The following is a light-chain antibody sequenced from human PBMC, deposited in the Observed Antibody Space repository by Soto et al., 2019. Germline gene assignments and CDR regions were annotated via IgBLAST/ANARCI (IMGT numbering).Light chain of an antibody. CDR3: QQCSSYSRT. J-gene: IGKJ1*01. Sequence: DIQMTQSPSTLSAYVGDRVTITCRASQSVNSWLAWYQQKPGRAPKLLIYSVSNLDSGVPSRFSGSGSGTEFTLTISSLQPDDFATYYCQQCSSYSRTFGQGTKVDSK. V-gene: IGKV1-5*01. CDR2: SVS. CDR1: QSVNSW.